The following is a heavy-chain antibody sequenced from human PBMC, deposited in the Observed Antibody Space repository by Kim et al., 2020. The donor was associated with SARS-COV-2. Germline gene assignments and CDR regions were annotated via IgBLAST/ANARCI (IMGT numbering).Heavy chain of an antibody. V-gene: IGHV4-34*01. Sequence: NPSLERRVTISVGTSKHQFSLKLSSVTAADTAVYYCARGRGYYDSSGYSLWGQGTLVTVSS. CDR3: ARGRGYYDSSGYSL. J-gene: IGHJ4*02. D-gene: IGHD3-22*01.